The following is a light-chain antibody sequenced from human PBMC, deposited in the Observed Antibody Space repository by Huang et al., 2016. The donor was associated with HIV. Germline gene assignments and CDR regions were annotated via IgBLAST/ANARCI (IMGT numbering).Light chain of an antibody. J-gene: IGKJ4*01. CDR1: QSISSY. CDR2: AAS. CDR3: QQSYSTPLT. Sequence: DIQMTQSPSSLSASLGDRVTITCRASQSISSYLNWYQQKPGKAPKLLIYAASSLQSGDPSRFSGSGSRTDFTLTVSNLQPEDFAAYYCQQSYSTPLTFGRGTKVEIK. V-gene: IGKV1-39*01.